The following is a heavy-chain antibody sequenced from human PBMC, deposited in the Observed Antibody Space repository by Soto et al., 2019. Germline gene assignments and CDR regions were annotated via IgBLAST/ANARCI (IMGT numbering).Heavy chain of an antibody. CDR1: GGSISADYW. D-gene: IGHD3-16*01. CDR3: ARCSDYRLDY. Sequence: QVQLQESGPGLVKPSATLSLTCAVSGGSISADYWWRWVRQPPGKGLVWMGEIHHTGSTFYSQSLKSRVTMSQHKSHNLLSLKVNSVTAADAALYYCARCSDYRLDYWGQGTLVTVSS. J-gene: IGHJ4*02. CDR2: IHHTGST. V-gene: IGHV4-4*02.